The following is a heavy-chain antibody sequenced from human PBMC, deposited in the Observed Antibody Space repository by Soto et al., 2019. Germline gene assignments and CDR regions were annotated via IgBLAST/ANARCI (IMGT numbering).Heavy chain of an antibody. V-gene: IGHV4-39*01. CDR3: ARHKGSDDLPGDYYMDV. Sequence: SETLSLTCTVSGGSISSSSYYWGWIRQPPGKGLEWIGSIYYSGSTYYNPSLKSRVTISVDTSKNQFSLKLSSVTAADTAVYYCARHKGSDDLPGDYYMDVWGKGTTVTVSS. J-gene: IGHJ6*03. CDR2: IYYSGST. D-gene: IGHD3-3*01. CDR1: GGSISSSSYY.